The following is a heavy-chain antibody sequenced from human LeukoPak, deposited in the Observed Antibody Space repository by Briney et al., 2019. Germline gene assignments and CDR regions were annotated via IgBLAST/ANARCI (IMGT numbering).Heavy chain of an antibody. Sequence: ASVKVSCKASGYTFTGYYMHWVRQAPGQGLEWMGWINPNSGGTNYAQKFQGRVTMTRDTSISTAYMELSRLRSDDTAVYYCVRVGDIVVVPAATTFDYWGQGTLVTVSS. CDR3: VRVGDIVVVPAATTFDY. J-gene: IGHJ4*02. CDR2: INPNSGGT. D-gene: IGHD2-2*01. CDR1: GYTFTGYY. V-gene: IGHV1-2*02.